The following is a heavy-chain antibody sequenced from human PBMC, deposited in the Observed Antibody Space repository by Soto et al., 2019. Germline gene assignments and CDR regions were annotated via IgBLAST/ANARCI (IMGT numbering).Heavy chain of an antibody. Sequence: PSETLSLTCIVSGGSIITSYYWGWIRQPPGKGLEWIGSIYYSGSTYYNPSLKSRVTIFVDTSKSQFSLMLGSVTAADTAVYYCARHDWARFYGMDVWGQGTLVTVSS. CDR2: IYYSGST. V-gene: IGHV4-39*01. J-gene: IGHJ6*02. D-gene: IGHD2-21*01. CDR1: GGSIITSYY. CDR3: ARHDWARFYGMDV.